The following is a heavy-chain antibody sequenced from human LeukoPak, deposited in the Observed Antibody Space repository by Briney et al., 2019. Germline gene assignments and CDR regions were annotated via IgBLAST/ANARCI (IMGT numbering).Heavy chain of an antibody. V-gene: IGHV4-34*01. J-gene: IGHJ4*02. CDR1: GGSFSDYY. Sequence: SETLSLTCAVYGGSFSDYYWSWIRQPPGKGLEWIGEINHSGSTNYNPSLKSRVTISVDTSKNQFSLKLSSVTAADTAVYYCASESVHNYWGQGTLVTVSS. CDR2: INHSGST. CDR3: ASESVHNY. D-gene: IGHD2-21*01.